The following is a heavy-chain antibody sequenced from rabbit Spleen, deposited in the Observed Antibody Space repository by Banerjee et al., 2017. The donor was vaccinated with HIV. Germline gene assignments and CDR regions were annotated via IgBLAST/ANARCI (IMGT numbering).Heavy chain of an antibody. CDR3: ARGSATMTMVITGYYLSL. J-gene: IGHJ4*01. D-gene: IGHD2-1*01. V-gene: IGHV1S45*01. CDR1: GFYFSRSYD. Sequence: QEQLVESGGGLVQPGASLRLTCTASGFYFSRSYDMCWVRQAPGKGLEWIACIYTGGSGSTAYASWAKGRFTISKTSSTTVTLQLNSLTAADTATYFCARGSATMTMVITGYYLSLWGPGTLVTVS. CDR2: IYTGGSGST.